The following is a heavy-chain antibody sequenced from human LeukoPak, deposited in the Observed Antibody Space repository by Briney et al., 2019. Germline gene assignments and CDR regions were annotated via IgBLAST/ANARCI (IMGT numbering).Heavy chain of an antibody. Sequence: GGSLRLSCAASGFTFRNAWMNWVRQAPGKGLEWVGRIKSKTDGGTTDYAAPVKGRFTISRDDSKNTLYLQMNSLKTEDTAVYYCTTDRTTYYDSSWYDYWGQGTLVTVSS. CDR3: TTDRTTYYDSSWYDY. CDR2: IKSKTDGGTT. V-gene: IGHV3-15*07. CDR1: GFTFRNAW. D-gene: IGHD3-22*01. J-gene: IGHJ4*02.